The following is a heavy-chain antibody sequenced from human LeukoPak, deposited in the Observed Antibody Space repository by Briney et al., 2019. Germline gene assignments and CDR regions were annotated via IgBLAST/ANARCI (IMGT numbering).Heavy chain of an antibody. Sequence: PGGSLRLSCAASGFSVSSSYMSWVRQAPGKGLGWVSVIYSGGNTFYADSVKGRFTISRDNSKNMLYPQMNILRPEDTAVYYCARDHAYSYGFSYYFHSWGQGTLVTVSS. CDR2: IYSGGNT. V-gene: IGHV3-66*01. CDR3: ARDHAYSYGFSYYFHS. J-gene: IGHJ4*02. D-gene: IGHD5-18*01. CDR1: GFSVSSSY.